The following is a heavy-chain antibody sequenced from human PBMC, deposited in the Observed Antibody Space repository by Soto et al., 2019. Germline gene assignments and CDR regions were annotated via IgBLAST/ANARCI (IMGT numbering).Heavy chain of an antibody. CDR1: GGTFSSYA. CDR2: IIPIFGTA. J-gene: IGHJ4*02. Sequence: QVQLVQSGAEVKKPGSSVKVSCKASGGTFSSYAISWVRQAPGQGLEWMGGIIPIFGTANYAQKFQGRVTSTAYESTSTADMELSSLRSEDTAVYYCARDGPNDYGETIFDYWGQGTLVTVSS. CDR3: ARDGPNDYGETIFDY. V-gene: IGHV1-69*12. D-gene: IGHD4-17*01.